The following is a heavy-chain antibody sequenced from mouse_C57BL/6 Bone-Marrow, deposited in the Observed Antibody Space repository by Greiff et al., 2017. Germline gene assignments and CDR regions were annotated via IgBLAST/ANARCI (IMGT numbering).Heavy chain of an antibody. CDR2: IDPSSGGT. Sequence: QVQLQQPGAELVKPGASVKLSCKASGYTFTSYWMHWVKQRPGRGLEWIGRIDPSSGGTKYNEKFKSKATLTVDKPSITAYMQLSSLTSEDSAVYYCARSRWLLPYYFDYWGQGTTLTVSS. D-gene: IGHD2-3*01. J-gene: IGHJ2*01. CDR1: GYTFTSYW. CDR3: ARSRWLLPYYFDY. V-gene: IGHV1-72*01.